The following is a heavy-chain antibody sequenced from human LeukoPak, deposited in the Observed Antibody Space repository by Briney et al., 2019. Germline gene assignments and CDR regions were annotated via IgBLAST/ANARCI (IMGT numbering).Heavy chain of an antibody. Sequence: SVKVSCKASGGTFSSYAISWVRQAPGQGLEWMGRIIPILGIANYAQKFQGRVTITADKSTSTAYMELSSLRSEDTAVYYCARDHSGGYYDSSDQSADGAFDIWGQGTMVTVSS. CDR1: GGTFSSYA. D-gene: IGHD3-22*01. J-gene: IGHJ3*02. V-gene: IGHV1-69*04. CDR3: ARDHSGGYYDSSDQSADGAFDI. CDR2: IIPILGIA.